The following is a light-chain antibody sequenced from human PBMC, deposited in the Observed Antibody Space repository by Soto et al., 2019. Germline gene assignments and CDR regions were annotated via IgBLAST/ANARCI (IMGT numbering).Light chain of an antibody. CDR3: SSYAGSNSVV. CDR2: DVS. CDR1: SSDVGGYNY. V-gene: IGLV2-11*01. J-gene: IGLJ2*01. Sequence: QSALTQPRSVSGSPGQSVTISCTGTSSDVGGYNYVSWYQQHPGKAPKLMIYDVSTRPSGVPDRFSGSKSGNTASLTISGLQAEDEDDYYCSSYAGSNSVVFGGGTKLTV.